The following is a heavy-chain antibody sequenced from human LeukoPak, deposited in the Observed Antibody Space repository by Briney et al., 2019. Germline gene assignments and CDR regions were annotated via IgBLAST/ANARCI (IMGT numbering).Heavy chain of an antibody. CDR2: IYYSGST. Sequence: PSETLSLTCTVSGDSSDNNGFYWGWIRQPPGKGLEWIGNIYYSGSTYYNPYLKSRVTTSVDTSKNQFSLKLSSVTAADTAVYYCARGTRGSDSSFDFWGKGTLVTVSS. J-gene: IGHJ4*02. D-gene: IGHD1-1*01. V-gene: IGHV4-39*07. CDR3: ARGTRGSDSSFDF. CDR1: GDSSDNNGFY.